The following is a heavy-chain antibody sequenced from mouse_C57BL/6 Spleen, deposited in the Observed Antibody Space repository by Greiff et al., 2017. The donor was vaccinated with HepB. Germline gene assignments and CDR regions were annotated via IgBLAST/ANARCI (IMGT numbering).Heavy chain of an antibody. Sequence: QAQLQQPGAELVKPGASVKMSCKASGYTFTSYWITWVKQRPGQGLEWIGDIYPGSGSTNYNEKFKSKATLTVDTSSSTAYMQLSSLTSEDSAVYYCASIFPADYSNYGGVDDWGQGTSVTVSS. V-gene: IGHV1-55*01. CDR1: GYTFTSYW. CDR2: IYPGSGST. J-gene: IGHJ4*01. CDR3: ASIFPADYSNYGGVDD. D-gene: IGHD2-5*01.